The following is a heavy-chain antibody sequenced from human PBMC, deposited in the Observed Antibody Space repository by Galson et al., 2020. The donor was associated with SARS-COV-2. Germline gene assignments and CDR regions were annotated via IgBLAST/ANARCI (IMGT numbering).Heavy chain of an antibody. D-gene: IGHD5-18*01. J-gene: IGHJ4*02. Sequence: SETLSLTCTVSGDSISSGGNYWAWIRQPPGKGLEWIGSFPYGGGTYYTSSLKGRVTISVDTSQNLFSLKLNSVTAADTAVYFCARHRNSFGHHFGYWGQGTRVNVSS. V-gene: IGHV4-39*01. CDR2: FPYGGGT. CDR3: ARHRNSFGHHFGY. CDR1: GDSISSGGNY.